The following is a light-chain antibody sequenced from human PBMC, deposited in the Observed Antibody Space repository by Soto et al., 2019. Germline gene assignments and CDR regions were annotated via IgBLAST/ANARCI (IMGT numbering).Light chain of an antibody. Sequence: DLQMTQSPSSLSASVGDRVTITCRASQSISNYLNWYQQKPGEAPHLLIYAASTLQSGVPSRFSGSGSGTDFTLTISTLQPEDFATYYCQQSYSNPKTFGQGTKVEIK. J-gene: IGKJ1*01. CDR3: QQSYSNPKT. CDR2: AAS. V-gene: IGKV1-39*01. CDR1: QSISNY.